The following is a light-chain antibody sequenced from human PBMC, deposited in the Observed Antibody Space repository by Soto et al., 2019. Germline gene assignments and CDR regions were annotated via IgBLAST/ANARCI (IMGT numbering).Light chain of an antibody. CDR1: SSNIGSNT. CDR3: AAWDDSLNGVV. V-gene: IGLV1-44*01. CDR2: SNN. J-gene: IGLJ2*01. Sequence: HSVLTQPPSASGTPGQRVTISCSGSSSNIGSNTVNWYQQLPGTAPKLLIYSNNQRPSGVPDRCSGSKSGISASLAISGLQYEDEADYYCAAWDDSLNGVVFGGGTKLTVL.